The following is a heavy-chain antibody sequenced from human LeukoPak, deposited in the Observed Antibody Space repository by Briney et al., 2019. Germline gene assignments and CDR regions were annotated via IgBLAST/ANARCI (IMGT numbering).Heavy chain of an antibody. V-gene: IGHV3-23*01. D-gene: IGHD3-10*01. Sequence: PGGSLRLSCAASGFTLSNYVMGWVRQAPGKGLEWVSTISGSGGRTYYADSVKGRFTISRDNSKNTLYLQVNSLRAEDTAVYYCAKGLWDYYGSGIMYYTMDVWGQGTTVTVSS. CDR2: ISGSGGRT. CDR1: GFTLSNYV. CDR3: AKGLWDYYGSGIMYYTMDV. J-gene: IGHJ6*02.